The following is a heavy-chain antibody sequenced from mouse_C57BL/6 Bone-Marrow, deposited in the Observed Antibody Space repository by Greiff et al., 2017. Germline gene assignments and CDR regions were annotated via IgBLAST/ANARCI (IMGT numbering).Heavy chain of an antibody. CDR3: ARTYYDYDGYYFDY. CDR2: ISSGSSTI. J-gene: IGHJ2*01. V-gene: IGHV5-17*01. D-gene: IGHD2-4*01. Sequence: EVQLVESGGGLVKPGGSLKLSCAASGFTFSDYGMHWVRQAPEKGLEWVAYISSGSSTIYYADTVKGRFTISRDNAKNTLFLQMTRLRSEDTAMYYGARTYYDYDGYYFDYWGQGTTLTVSS. CDR1: GFTFSDYG.